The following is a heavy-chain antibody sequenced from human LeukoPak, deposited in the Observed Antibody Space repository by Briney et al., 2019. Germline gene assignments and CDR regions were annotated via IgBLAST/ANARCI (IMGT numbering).Heavy chain of an antibody. V-gene: IGHV3-74*01. CDR2: INSDGGST. CDR1: GFTFSSYW. CDR3: ARRIQGMAPYYFDY. D-gene: IGHD5-24*01. J-gene: IGHJ4*02. Sequence: GGSLGLSCTASGFTFSSYWMHWVRQAPGKGLVWVSRINSDGGSTSYADSVKGRFTISRDNAKNTLYLQMNSLRAGDTAVYYCARRIQGMAPYYFDYWGQGTLVTVSS.